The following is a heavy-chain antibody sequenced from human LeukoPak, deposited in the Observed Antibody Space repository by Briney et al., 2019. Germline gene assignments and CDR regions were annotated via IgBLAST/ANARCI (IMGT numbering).Heavy chain of an antibody. Sequence: GGSLRLSCAASGFTFSNFWMSWVRQAPGKGLEWVANINPDGSAKYYVDSVKGRFTISRDNAENSLYLQMNSLRPEDTAVYYCARHFSTYSYGLDVWGQGTTVTVSS. J-gene: IGHJ6*02. CDR2: INPDGSAK. CDR3: ARHFSTYSYGLDV. V-gene: IGHV3-7*01. CDR1: GFTFSNFW. D-gene: IGHD3-3*02.